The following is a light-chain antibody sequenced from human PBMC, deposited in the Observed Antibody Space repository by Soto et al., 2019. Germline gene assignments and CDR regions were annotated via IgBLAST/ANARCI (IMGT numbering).Light chain of an antibody. CDR3: QQYGGSPWT. CDR2: DAS. CDR1: QSVSSSY. Sequence: EIVLTQSPGTLSLSPGERVTLSCRASQSVSSSYLAWYQQKPGQAPRLLIYDASSRATGIPDRFSGSRSGTDFTLTISRVESEDFAVYYCQQYGGSPWTFGQGTKVEIK. J-gene: IGKJ1*01. V-gene: IGKV3-20*01.